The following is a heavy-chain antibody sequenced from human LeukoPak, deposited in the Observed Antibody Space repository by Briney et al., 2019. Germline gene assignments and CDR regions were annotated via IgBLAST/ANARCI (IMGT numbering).Heavy chain of an antibody. J-gene: IGHJ6*02. D-gene: IGHD3-10*01. CDR2: FYHSGST. CDR3: ARDWGGGITMVRGPHSMDV. CDR1: GYSISSGYY. Sequence: PSETLSLTCTVSGYSISSGYYWGWIRQPPGKGLEWIGSFYHSGSTYYNPSLKSRVTISVDTSKNQFSLKLSSVTAADTAVYYCARDWGGGITMVRGPHSMDVWGQGTTVTVSS. V-gene: IGHV4-38-2*02.